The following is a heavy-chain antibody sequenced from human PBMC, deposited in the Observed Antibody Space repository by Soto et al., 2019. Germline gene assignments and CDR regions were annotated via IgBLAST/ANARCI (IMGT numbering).Heavy chain of an antibody. V-gene: IGHV1-18*01. CDR1: GYNFNIYG. Sequence: ASVKVSCKASGYNFNIYGINWVRQAPGQGLELMGWISAYDGKTTYEEKFQGRVTMTTDASTSTAYMELRSLRHDDTAVYYCARDPHEYWTSYWFDHRGQGTLVTVS. CDR2: ISAYDGKT. J-gene: IGHJ5*02. CDR3: ARDPHEYWTSYWFDH. D-gene: IGHD3-3*01.